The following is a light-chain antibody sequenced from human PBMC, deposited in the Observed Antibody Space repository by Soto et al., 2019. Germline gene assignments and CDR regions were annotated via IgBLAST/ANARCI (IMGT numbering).Light chain of an antibody. CDR1: SSDVGGYNY. J-gene: IGLJ3*02. V-gene: IGLV2-14*01. Sequence: QSALTQPASVSGSPGQSITISCTGTSSDVGGYNYVSWYQQHPGKAPKLMIYEVSNRPSGVSDRFSGSRSGNTAFLTISGLQAEDESDYYCISYTSSSTWVFGGGTKLTVL. CDR2: EVS. CDR3: ISYTSSSTWV.